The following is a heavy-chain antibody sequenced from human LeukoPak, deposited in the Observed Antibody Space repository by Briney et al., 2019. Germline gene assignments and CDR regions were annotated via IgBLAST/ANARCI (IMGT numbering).Heavy chain of an antibody. V-gene: IGHV1-46*01. CDR2: IIPSGGRT. J-gene: IGHJ4*02. CDR3: ARYCSGGSCYLDY. Sequence: ASVKVSCQPSGYSLTGYYMYWVRPAPGQGLEWMGIIIPSGGRTRYAQKFQGRVTMTRNMSTSTVYMELGSRRSEDTAVYYCARYCSGGSCYLDYWGQGTLVTVSS. D-gene: IGHD2-15*01. CDR1: GYSLTGYY.